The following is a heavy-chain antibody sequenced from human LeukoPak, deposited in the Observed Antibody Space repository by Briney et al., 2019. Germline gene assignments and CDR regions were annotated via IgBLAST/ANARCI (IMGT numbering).Heavy chain of an antibody. Sequence: PSETLSLTCTVSGASISSYYWRWVRQPAGEGLEWIGRIYTSGSTNSKPSLKSRVTMSVDTSKNQFSLKLTSVTAADTAVYYCARDGVENSSWYPLDSWGPGTLVTVSS. CDR2: IYTSGST. D-gene: IGHD6-13*01. V-gene: IGHV4-4*07. J-gene: IGHJ4*02. CDR1: GASISSYY. CDR3: ARDGVENSSWYPLDS.